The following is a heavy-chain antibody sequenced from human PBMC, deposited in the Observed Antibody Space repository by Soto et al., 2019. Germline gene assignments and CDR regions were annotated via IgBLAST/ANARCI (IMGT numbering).Heavy chain of an antibody. V-gene: IGHV4-34*01. CDR3: ARVRGSGSEY. CDR2: INHSGST. J-gene: IGHJ4*02. Sequence: SDTLSPTCAVFGGPFSGYSCSRIRKTPGKGLEWIGEINHSGSTNYNPSLKSQVNISVEPSKNQFSLKLSSVTAADTAVYYCARVRGSGSEYWGQGTLVTVSS. CDR1: GGPFSGYS.